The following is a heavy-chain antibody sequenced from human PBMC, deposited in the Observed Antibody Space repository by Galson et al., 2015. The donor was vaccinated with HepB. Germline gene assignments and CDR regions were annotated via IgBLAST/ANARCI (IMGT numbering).Heavy chain of an antibody. CDR3: VRDVGGNPVGIDY. D-gene: IGHD4-23*01. J-gene: IGHJ4*02. Sequence: SLRLSCAASGFTVRNEYMSWVRQAPGTGLEWVSVISSGGSTYYVDSVKGRFTISRDKAKNTLYLHLNSLKAEDTAVYYCVRDVGGNPVGIDYWGQGTLVTVSS. CDR2: ISSGGST. CDR1: GFTVRNEY. V-gene: IGHV3-53*01.